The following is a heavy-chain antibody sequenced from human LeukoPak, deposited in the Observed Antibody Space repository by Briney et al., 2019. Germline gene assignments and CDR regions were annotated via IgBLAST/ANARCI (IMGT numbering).Heavy chain of an antibody. J-gene: IGHJ4*02. D-gene: IGHD5/OR15-5a*01. CDR1: GYTFTTYG. CDR2: VSGYTGNT. CDR3: ARGEVSASLYYFVF. Sequence: ASVKVSCKTSGYTFTTYGVSWVRQPPGQGLERMGWVSGYTGNTNNANRFQGRVTMTSDTSTSTVYMELTSLRSDDTAVYYCARGEVSASLYYFVFWGQGTLVTVS. V-gene: IGHV1-18*01.